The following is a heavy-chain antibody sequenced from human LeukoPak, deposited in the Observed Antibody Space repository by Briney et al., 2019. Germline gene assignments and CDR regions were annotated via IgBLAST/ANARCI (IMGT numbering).Heavy chain of an antibody. D-gene: IGHD5-18*01. J-gene: IGHJ5*02. CDR2: IYYSGST. CDR3: ARGGVNTAMVAKNWFAP. V-gene: IGHV4-31*03. CDR1: GGSISSGGYS. Sequence: SQTLSLTCTVSGGSISSGGYSWSWIRQHPGKGLEWIGYIYYSGSTYYNPSLKSRVTISVDTSKNQFSLKLSSVTAADTAVYYWARGGVNTAMVAKNWFAPGGRGTLVTVSS.